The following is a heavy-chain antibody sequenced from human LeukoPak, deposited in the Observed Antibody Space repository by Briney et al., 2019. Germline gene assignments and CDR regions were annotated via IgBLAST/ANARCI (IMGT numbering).Heavy chain of an antibody. V-gene: IGHV3-30*02. Sequence: GGSLRLSCEASGFIFSTYGMYWVRQAPGKGLEWVAFIRHDGSIKNYADSVKGRSTISRDNSKNTLYLQMNSLRAEDTAVYYCAKDRCSGGSCYFHWGQGTLVTVSS. D-gene: IGHD2-15*01. CDR1: GFIFSTYG. CDR3: AKDRCSGGSCYFH. J-gene: IGHJ4*02. CDR2: IRHDGSIK.